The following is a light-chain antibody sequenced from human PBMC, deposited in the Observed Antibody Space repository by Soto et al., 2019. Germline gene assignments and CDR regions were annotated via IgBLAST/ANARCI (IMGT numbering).Light chain of an antibody. J-gene: IGKJ3*01. CDR2: DAS. CDR1: QDISNY. CDR3: QQYDNLPRT. Sequence: DIQMTQSPSSLSASVGDRVTITCQASQDISNYLTWYQQKPGKVPKLLIYDASNLETGVPSRFSGSGSGTDFTLTISSLQPEDIATYYCQQYDNLPRTFGPGTKVDIK. V-gene: IGKV1-33*01.